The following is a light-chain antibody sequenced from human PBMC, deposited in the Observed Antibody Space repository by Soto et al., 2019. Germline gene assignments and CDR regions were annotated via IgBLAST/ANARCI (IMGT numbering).Light chain of an antibody. V-gene: IGLV2-14*01. CDR3: SSYTSSSTNV. CDR2: EVS. Sequence: QSVLTQPASVSGSPGQSITISCTGNSSDVGGYKYVSWYQQHPGKAPKLMIYEVSNRPSGVSNRFSGSKSGNTASLTISGLKAEDEADYYCSSYTSSSTNVFGTGTKLTVL. J-gene: IGLJ1*01. CDR1: SSDVGGYKY.